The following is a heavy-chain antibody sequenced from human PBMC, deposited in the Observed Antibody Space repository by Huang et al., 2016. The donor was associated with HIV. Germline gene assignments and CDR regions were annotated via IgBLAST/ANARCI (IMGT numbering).Heavy chain of an antibody. Sequence: QLQLQESGLGQVKPSETLSLTCTVSGDFISSTNYYWGWIRQSPGQGLEWVGGVYQSGSTNDNPCLKSRVTLSVYTSRNQFSLRLNSVTAADTAVYYCASQHIGAAATWFWGRGTQVAVSS. CDR2: VYQSGST. J-gene: IGHJ4*02. CDR1: GDFISSTNYY. V-gene: IGHV4-39*01. CDR3: ASQHIGAAATWF. D-gene: IGHD6-13*01.